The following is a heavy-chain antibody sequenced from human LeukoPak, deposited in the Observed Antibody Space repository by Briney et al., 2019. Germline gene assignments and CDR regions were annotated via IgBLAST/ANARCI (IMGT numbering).Heavy chain of an antibody. J-gene: IGHJ4*02. CDR1: GYTLTNNW. CDR2: IYPGYSDA. D-gene: IGHD6-13*01. CDR3: ARFGYTSSLAY. Sequence: GESLKISCKVSGYTLTNNWIGWVRQVPGKGLEGMGLIYPGYSDAKYSTSFQGQVTFSVDKSISTAYLQWSSLKASDTAIYYCARFGYTSSLAYWGQGTLVTVSS. V-gene: IGHV5-51*01.